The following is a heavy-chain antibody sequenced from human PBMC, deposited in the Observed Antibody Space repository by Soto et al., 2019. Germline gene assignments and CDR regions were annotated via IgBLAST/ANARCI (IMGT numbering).Heavy chain of an antibody. CDR1: GFTFNNYA. CDR2: ISNTDGST. V-gene: IGHV3-23*01. Sequence: EVQLLDSGGGLGQPGGSLRLSCAASGFTFNNYAMNWVRQAPGKGLEWVATISNTDGSTYYADSVKGRFTISRDNSKNTLYLQMNSLRVEDTAVYYCAKDRLAGNFDYWGQGTQVTVSS. J-gene: IGHJ4*02. CDR3: AKDRLAGNFDY.